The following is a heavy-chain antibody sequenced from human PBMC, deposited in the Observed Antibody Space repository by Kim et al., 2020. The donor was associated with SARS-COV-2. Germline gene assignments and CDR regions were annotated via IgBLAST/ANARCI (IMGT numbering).Heavy chain of an antibody. CDR1: GYTLTELS. CDR2: FDPEDGET. CDR3: ATGVSRYSDRFWFDP. Sequence: ASVKVSCKVSGYTLTELSMHWVRQAPGKGLEWMGGFDPEDGETIYAQKFQGRVTMTEDTSTDTAYMELSSLRSEDTAVYYCATGVSRYSDRFWFDPWGQGTLVTVSS. V-gene: IGHV1-24*01. D-gene: IGHD3-9*01. J-gene: IGHJ5*02.